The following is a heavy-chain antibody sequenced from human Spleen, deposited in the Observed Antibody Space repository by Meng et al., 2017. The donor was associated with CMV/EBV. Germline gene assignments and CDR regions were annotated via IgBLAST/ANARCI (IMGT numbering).Heavy chain of an antibody. CDR2: ISSSGNTK. Sequence: GGSLRLSCAASGFTFSGYEMTWVRLAPGKGLEWVSYISSSGNTKYYADSVKGRLSISRDNAKSSLYLQMNSLRVEDTAVYFCAKDAARQYYDSSGYYFDYWGLGTLVTVSS. CDR3: AKDAARQYYDSSGYYFDY. D-gene: IGHD3-22*01. J-gene: IGHJ4*02. CDR1: GFTFSGYE. V-gene: IGHV3-48*03.